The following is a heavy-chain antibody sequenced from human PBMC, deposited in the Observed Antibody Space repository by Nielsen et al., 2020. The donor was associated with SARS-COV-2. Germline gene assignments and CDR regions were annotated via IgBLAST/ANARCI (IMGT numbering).Heavy chain of an antibody. CDR1: GFTFSDYW. Sequence: GGSLRLSCAGSGFTFSDYWMTWVRQAPGKGLEWVANIKQDGSEEYFIDSVKGRFTISRDNAKNSLYLQMNSLRAEDTAVYYCARDWSSGSGSSYYYYGMDVWGQGTTVTVSS. V-gene: IGHV3-7*01. D-gene: IGHD3-10*01. CDR3: ARDWSSGSGSSYYYYGMDV. J-gene: IGHJ6*02. CDR2: IKQDGSEE.